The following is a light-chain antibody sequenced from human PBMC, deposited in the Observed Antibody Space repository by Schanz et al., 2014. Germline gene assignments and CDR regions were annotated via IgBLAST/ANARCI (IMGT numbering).Light chain of an antibody. V-gene: IGLV2-14*01. CDR2: DVS. CDR1: SSDVGGTNY. CDR3: SSFISSNTLV. Sequence: QSALTQPASVSGSPGQSITLSCTGTSSDVGGTNYVSWYQQHPGKVPKLMIYDVSNRPSGVSNRFSGSKSGNTAPLTISGLHAEAETDYYCSSFISSNTLVFGGGTKLTLL. J-gene: IGLJ3*02.